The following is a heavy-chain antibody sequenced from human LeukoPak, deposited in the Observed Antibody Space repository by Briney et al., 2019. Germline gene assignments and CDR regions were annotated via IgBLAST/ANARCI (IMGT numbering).Heavy chain of an antibody. J-gene: IGHJ5*02. D-gene: IGHD5-12*01. CDR3: ARMRGYSGYDLPNNWFDP. CDR2: INPTSGNT. Sequence: GASVKVPCKASGYTVTNFDIIWVRQATGQGLEWMGWINPTSGNTGYAQKFQGRVTMTRDTSTSTVYMELSSLRSEDTAVYYCARMRGYSGYDLPNNWFDPWGQGTLVTVSS. V-gene: IGHV1-8*02. CDR1: GYTVTNFD.